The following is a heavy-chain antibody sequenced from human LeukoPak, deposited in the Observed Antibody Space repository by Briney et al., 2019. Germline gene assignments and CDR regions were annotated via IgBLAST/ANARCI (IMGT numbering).Heavy chain of an antibody. CDR2: INPNSGGT. J-gene: IGHJ5*02. D-gene: IGHD2-21*01. Sequence: GASVKVSCKASGYTFTGYYMHWVRQAPGQGLEWMGWINPNSGGTNYAQKFQGRVTMTRDTSISTAYMELSRLRSDDTAVYYCARDGMDTKGLAYCGGDCYSWDQGTLVTVSS. CDR3: ARDGMDTKGLAYCGGDCYS. V-gene: IGHV1-2*02. CDR1: GYTFTGYY.